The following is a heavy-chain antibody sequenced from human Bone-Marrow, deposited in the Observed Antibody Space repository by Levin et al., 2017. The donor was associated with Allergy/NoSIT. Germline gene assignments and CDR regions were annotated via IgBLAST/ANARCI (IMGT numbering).Heavy chain of an antibody. CDR1: GYTFTGYY. CDR3: ARGTDYYGSGSYSYYYYYGMDV. Sequence: ASVKVSCKASGYTFTGYYMHWVRQAPGQGLEWMGWINPNSGGTNYAQKFQGWVTMTRDTSISTAYMELSRLRSDDTAVYYCARGTDYYGSGSYSYYYYYGMDVWGQGTTVTVSS. V-gene: IGHV1-2*04. J-gene: IGHJ6*02. CDR2: INPNSGGT. D-gene: IGHD3-10*01.